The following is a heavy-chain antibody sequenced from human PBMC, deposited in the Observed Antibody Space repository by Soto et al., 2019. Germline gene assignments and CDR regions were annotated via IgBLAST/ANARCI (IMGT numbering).Heavy chain of an antibody. CDR1: GFTFSSYY. J-gene: IGHJ4*02. Sequence: GGSLRLSCVASGFTFSSYYMTWVRQAPGEGLEWVANMNQDGSEKYYVDSVKGRFIISRDNAENSLYLEVSSLRADDTAVYYCVRDILAPGCFVYFDYWGQGTLVTVSS. D-gene: IGHD2-8*02. CDR2: MNQDGSEK. CDR3: VRDILAPGCFVYFDY. V-gene: IGHV3-7*05.